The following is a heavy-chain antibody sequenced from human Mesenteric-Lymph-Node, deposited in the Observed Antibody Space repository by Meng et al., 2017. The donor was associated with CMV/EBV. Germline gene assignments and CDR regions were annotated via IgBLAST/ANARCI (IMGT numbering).Heavy chain of an antibody. J-gene: IGHJ4*02. CDR2: IYSGDST. Sequence: GGSLRLSCAASGFTFSSCNMNWVRQAPGKGLEWVSLIYSGDSTYYADSVKGRFTISKDNSKNTLYLQMNSLRAEDTAVYYCARVSSTYVPFFDYWGQGTLVTVSS. V-gene: IGHV3-53*01. CDR3: ARVSSTYVPFFDY. CDR1: GFTFSSCN. D-gene: IGHD3-16*01.